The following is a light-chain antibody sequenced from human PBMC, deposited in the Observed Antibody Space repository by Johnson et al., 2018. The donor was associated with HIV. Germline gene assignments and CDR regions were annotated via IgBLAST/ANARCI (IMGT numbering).Light chain of an antibody. Sequence: QAVLTQPPSVSAAPGQKVTISCSGSSSNIGNNYVSWYQQLPGTAPKLLIYDNSKRPSGIPDRFSGSKSGTSATLGITGLQTGDEADYYCGTWDSSLSVVFGTGTKVTCL. CDR1: SSNIGNNY. J-gene: IGLJ1*01. CDR2: DNS. V-gene: IGLV1-51*01. CDR3: GTWDSSLSVV.